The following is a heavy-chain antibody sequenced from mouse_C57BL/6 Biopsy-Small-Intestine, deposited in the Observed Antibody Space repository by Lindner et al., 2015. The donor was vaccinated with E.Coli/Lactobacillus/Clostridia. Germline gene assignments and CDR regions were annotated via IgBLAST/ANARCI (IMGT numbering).Heavy chain of an antibody. J-gene: IGHJ2*01. Sequence: QLQESGPELVKPGASVKISCKASGYSFTDYNMNWVKQSNRKSLEWIGVINPNYGTTSYNQKFKGKATLTVDQSSSTAYMHLNSLTSEDSAVYYCARSSLYFEAYYFDYWGQGTTPTVSS. CDR1: GYSFTDYN. CDR2: INPNYGTT. V-gene: IGHV1-39*01. D-gene: IGHD2-4*01. CDR3: ARSSLYFEAYYFDY.